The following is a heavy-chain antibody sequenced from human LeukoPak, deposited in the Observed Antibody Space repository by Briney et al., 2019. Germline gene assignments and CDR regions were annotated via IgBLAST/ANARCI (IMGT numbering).Heavy chain of an antibody. CDR3: ASSIVGALDAFDI. CDR2: IYSGGST. J-gene: IGHJ3*02. D-gene: IGHD1-26*01. CDR1: GFTVSSNY. Sequence: QPGGSLRLSCAASGFTVSSNYMSWVRQAPGKGLEWVSVIYSGGSTYYADSVKGRFTISRDNSKNTLYLQMNSLRAEDTAVYYCASSIVGALDAFDIWGQGTMVTVSS. V-gene: IGHV3-66*01.